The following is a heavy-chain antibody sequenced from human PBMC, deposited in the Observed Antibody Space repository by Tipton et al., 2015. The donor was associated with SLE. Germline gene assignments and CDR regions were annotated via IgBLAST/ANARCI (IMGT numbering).Heavy chain of an antibody. V-gene: IGHV3-23*01. D-gene: IGHD4-11*01. CDR1: GFTFSAYS. CDR3: ARASSNAFDY. J-gene: IGHJ4*02. Sequence: SLRLSCVGSGFTFSAYSINWVRQTPGKGLEWVSAISGSGGSTYYADSVKGRFTISRDNAKNSLYLQMNNLGPEDTAVYYCARASSNAFDYWGQGTLVTVSS. CDR2: ISGSGGST.